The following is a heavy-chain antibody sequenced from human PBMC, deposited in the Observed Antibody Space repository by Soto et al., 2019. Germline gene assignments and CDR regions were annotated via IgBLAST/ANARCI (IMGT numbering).Heavy chain of an antibody. J-gene: IGHJ6*02. CDR2: IYPGDSDT. CDR3: ARRLFSGSAPPEMYV. D-gene: IGHD5-12*01. CDR1: GYSFTSYW. Sequence: PGVSLKVSCKGSGYSFTSYWIGWVPQMPGKGLEWMGIIYPGDSDTRYSPSFQGQVTISADKSISTAYLQWSSLKASDTAMYYCARRLFSGSAPPEMYVWGQENTVTISS. V-gene: IGHV5-51*01.